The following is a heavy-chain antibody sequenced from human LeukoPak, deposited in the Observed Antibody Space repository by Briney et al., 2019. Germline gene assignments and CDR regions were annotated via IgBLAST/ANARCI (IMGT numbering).Heavy chain of an antibody. D-gene: IGHD6-6*01. J-gene: IGHJ1*01. CDR2: IYYSGST. CDR3: ARGEYSSSSRYFQH. CDR1: GGSISSYY. V-gene: IGHV4-59*01. Sequence: SETLSLTCTVSGGSISSYYWSWIRQPPGMGLEWIGYIYYSGSTNYNPSLKSRVTISVDTSKNQFSLKLSSVTAADTAVYYCARGEYSSSSRYFQHWGQGTLVTVSS.